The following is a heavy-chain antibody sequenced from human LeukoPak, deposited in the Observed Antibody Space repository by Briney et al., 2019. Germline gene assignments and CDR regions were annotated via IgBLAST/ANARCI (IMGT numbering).Heavy chain of an antibody. Sequence: SGTLSLTCAVSGDTISSTKWWSWVRQSPGKGLEWVGEIHHSVGSNYNPSLKSRATISLDKSNNQFSLSLRSVTAADTAVYYCARNDFYDMDVWGKGITVTVSS. CDR3: ARNDFYDMDV. J-gene: IGHJ6*03. D-gene: IGHD2/OR15-2a*01. CDR1: GDTISSTKW. CDR2: IHHSVGS. V-gene: IGHV4-4*02.